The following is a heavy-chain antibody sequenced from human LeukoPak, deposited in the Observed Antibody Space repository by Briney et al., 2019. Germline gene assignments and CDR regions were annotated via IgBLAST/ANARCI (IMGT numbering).Heavy chain of an antibody. J-gene: IGHJ4*02. CDR1: GGTFSSYA. Sequence: ASVKVSCKASGGTFSSYAISWVRQAPGQGLEWMGGIIPIFGTANYAQKFQGRVTITADESTSTAYMELSSLRSEDTAVYYCASYTYYYVSSALGYFDYWGQGTLVTVSS. CDR3: ASYTYYYVSSALGYFDY. D-gene: IGHD3-22*01. CDR2: IIPIFGTA. V-gene: IGHV1-69*13.